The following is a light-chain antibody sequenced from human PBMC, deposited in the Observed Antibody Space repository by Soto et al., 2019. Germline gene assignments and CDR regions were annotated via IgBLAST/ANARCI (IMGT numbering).Light chain of an antibody. CDR3: QQFNSYPIT. CDR2: TAS. V-gene: IGKV1-17*01. Sequence: DIQMTTSPSSLSASVEARVSITCRASQSISNHLNWYQQKPGKAPKLLIYTASTLQSGVPSRFSGSGSGTEFTLTISSLQPEDFATYYCQQFNSYPITFGQGTRLEIK. J-gene: IGKJ5*01. CDR1: QSISNH.